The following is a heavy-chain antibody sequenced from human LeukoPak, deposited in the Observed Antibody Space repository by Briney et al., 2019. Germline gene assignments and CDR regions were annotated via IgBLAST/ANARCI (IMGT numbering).Heavy chain of an antibody. D-gene: IGHD2-8*01. CDR2: INPNSGGT. CDR3: AREDIVLINYYYGMDV. V-gene: IGHV1-2*02. J-gene: IGHJ6*02. Sequence: SVKVSCKASGYTFTGYYMHWVRQAPGQGLEGMGWINPNSGGTNYAQKFQGRVTMTRDTSISTAYMELSRLRSDDTAVYYCAREDIVLINYYYGMDVWGQGTTVTVSS. CDR1: GYTFTGYY.